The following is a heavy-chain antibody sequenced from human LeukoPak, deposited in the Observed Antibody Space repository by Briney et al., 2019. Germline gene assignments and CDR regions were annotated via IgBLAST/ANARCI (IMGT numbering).Heavy chain of an antibody. V-gene: IGHV3-7*01. CDR2: IKQDGSEK. CDR3: ARPFYYYDSSGYYY. Sequence: GGSLRLSCAASAFTSTSYWMSWGRQAAGEGLEWVANIKQDGSEKYYMDSVKGRFTIYRDNDKNSLYLQMNSMRAEDTAVYYCARPFYYYDSSGYYYWGQGTLVTVSS. CDR1: AFTSTSYW. D-gene: IGHD3-22*01. J-gene: IGHJ4*02.